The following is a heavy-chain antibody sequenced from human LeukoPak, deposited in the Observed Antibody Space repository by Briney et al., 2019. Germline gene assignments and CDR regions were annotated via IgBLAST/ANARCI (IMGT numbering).Heavy chain of an antibody. CDR1: GGSINISY. CDR2: IYHRGST. V-gene: IGHV4-4*09. J-gene: IGHJ3*02. Sequence: SETLALTCTVSGGSINISYWSWIRQPPGKGLEWIGYIYHRGSTNYNPSLKSRITVSVDTSKNQFSLKVTSVTAADTAVYYCARSGVFSGYDAFDIWGQGTMVTVSS. D-gene: IGHD3-9*01. CDR3: ARSGVFSGYDAFDI.